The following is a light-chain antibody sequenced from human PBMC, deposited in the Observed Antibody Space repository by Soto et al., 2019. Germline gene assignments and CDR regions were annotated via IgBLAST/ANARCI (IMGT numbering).Light chain of an antibody. CDR2: GTS. Sequence: DIVMTQFPVTLSVSPGERATLSCRASQSVSSNLAWYQQKPGQSPRLLLYGTSTRATGIPARFRGSGSGTEFTLTISSLQSEDFAVYYCQQYNTWPHTFGQGTKLKIK. J-gene: IGKJ2*01. CDR3: QQYNTWPHT. CDR1: QSVSSN. V-gene: IGKV3-15*01.